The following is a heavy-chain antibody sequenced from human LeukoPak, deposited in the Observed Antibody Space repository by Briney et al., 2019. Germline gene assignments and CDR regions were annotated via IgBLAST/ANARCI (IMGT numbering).Heavy chain of an antibody. V-gene: IGHV4-59*02. CDR3: ARGSRSHWWVQPDLYYFDY. D-gene: IGHD1-1*01. CDR1: GASVSSYS. J-gene: IGHJ4*02. CDR2: IYYSGST. Sequence: SETLSLTCNVSGASVSSYSWSWIRQPPGKGLEWIGYIYYSGSTNYNPSLKSRVTISVDTSKNQFSLKLSSVTAADTAVYYCARGSRSHWWVQPDLYYFDYWGQGTLVTVSS.